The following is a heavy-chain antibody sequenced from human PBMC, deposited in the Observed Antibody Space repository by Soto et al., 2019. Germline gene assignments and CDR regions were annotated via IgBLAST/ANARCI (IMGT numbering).Heavy chain of an antibody. CDR2: ISAYNGNT. Sequence: ASVKVSCKASGYTLTSYGISWVRQAPGQGLEWMGWISAYNGNTNYAQKLQGRVTMTTDTSTSTAYMELRSLRSDDTAVYYCARDEPYSSSANDAFDIWGQGTMVTVSS. CDR3: ARDEPYSSSANDAFDI. D-gene: IGHD6-6*01. J-gene: IGHJ3*02. V-gene: IGHV1-18*01. CDR1: GYTLTSYG.